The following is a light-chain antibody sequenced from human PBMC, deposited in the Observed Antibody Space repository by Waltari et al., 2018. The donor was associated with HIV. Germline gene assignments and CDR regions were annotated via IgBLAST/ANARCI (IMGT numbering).Light chain of an antibody. CDR3: STWDYGLSAVV. Sequence: QSALTQEASVSGTVGQTVTLSCTGNSNNVGTYAVGWYQQISHGAPKTVMVGNSLPSGIPDRFSGSKAGTTASLSISGLQPEDEAYYYCSTWDYGLSAVVFGGGTRLTV. J-gene: IGLJ2*01. CDR2: GNS. V-gene: IGLV1-44*01. CDR1: SNNVGTYA.